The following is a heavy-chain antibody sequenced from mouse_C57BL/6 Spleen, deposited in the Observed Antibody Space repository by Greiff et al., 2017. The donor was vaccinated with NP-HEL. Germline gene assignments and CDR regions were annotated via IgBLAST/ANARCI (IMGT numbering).Heavy chain of an antibody. Sequence: EVQLQQSGPELVKPGASVKMSCKASGYTFTDYNMHWVKQSHGKSLEWIGYINPNNGGTSYNQKFKGKATLTVNKSSSTAYMELRSLTSEDSAVYYCATASPGAWFGYWGQGTLVTVSA. CDR2: INPNNGGT. J-gene: IGHJ3*01. V-gene: IGHV1-22*01. CDR3: ATASPGAWFGY. CDR1: GYTFTDYN. D-gene: IGHD6-1*01.